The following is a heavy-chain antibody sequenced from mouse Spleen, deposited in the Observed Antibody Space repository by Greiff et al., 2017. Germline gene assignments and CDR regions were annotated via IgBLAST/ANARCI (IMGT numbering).Heavy chain of an antibody. CDR2: INPGSGGT. V-gene: IGHV1-54*01. D-gene: IGHD1-1*01. CDR3: AREGYYAYYFDY. CDR1: GYAFTNYL. J-gene: IGHJ2*01. Sequence: QVQLQQSGAELVRPGTSVKVSCKASGYAFTNYLIEWVKQRPGQGLEWIGVINPGSGGTNYNEKFKGKATLTADKSSSTAYMQLSSLTSEDSAVYFCAREGYYAYYFDYWGQGTTLTVSS.